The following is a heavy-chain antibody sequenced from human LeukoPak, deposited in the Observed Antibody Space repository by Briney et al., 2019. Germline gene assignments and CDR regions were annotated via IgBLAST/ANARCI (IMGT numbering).Heavy chain of an antibody. Sequence: PGGSLRLSCAASGFTFGSYEMTWVRQAPGKGLEWISYISSSGSAIYYADSVKGRFTISRDNAKNSLYLQMNSLRAEDTAVYYCARDYNFDYWGQGTLVTVSS. CDR2: ISSSGSAI. CDR1: GFTFGSYE. V-gene: IGHV3-48*03. CDR3: ARDYNFDY. J-gene: IGHJ4*02.